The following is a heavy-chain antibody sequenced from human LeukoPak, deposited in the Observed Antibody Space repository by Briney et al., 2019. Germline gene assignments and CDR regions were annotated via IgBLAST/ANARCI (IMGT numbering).Heavy chain of an antibody. J-gene: IGHJ4*02. Sequence: PSETLSLTCAVYGGSFSGYYWSWIRQPPGKGLEWIGEINHSGSTNYNPSLKSRVTISVDTSKNQFSLKLSSVTAADTAVYYCARSSSWGIDYWGQGTLVTVSS. CDR3: ARSSSWGIDY. CDR2: INHSGST. V-gene: IGHV4-34*01. D-gene: IGHD6-13*01. CDR1: GGSFSGYY.